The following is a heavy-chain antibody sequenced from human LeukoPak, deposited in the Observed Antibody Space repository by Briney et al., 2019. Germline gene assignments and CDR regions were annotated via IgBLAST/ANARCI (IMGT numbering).Heavy chain of an antibody. CDR1: GGTFSSYA. Sequence: GASVKVSCKASGGTFSSYAISWVRQAPGQGLEWMGRIIPILGIANYAQKFQGRVTITADKSTSTAYMELSSLRSEDAAVYYCARDISYGYARGGEFDYWGQGTLVTVSS. V-gene: IGHV1-69*04. D-gene: IGHD5-18*01. CDR3: ARDISYGYARGGEFDY. J-gene: IGHJ4*02. CDR2: IIPILGIA.